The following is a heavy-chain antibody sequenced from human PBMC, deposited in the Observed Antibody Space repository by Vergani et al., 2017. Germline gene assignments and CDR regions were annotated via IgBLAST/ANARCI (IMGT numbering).Heavy chain of an antibody. CDR1: GYSFTSYW. Sequence: EVQLVQSGAEVKKPGESLKISCKGSGYSFTSYWIGWVRQMPGKGLEWMGIIYPGDSDTRYSPSFQGQVTISADKSISTAYLQWSSLKASDTAMYDCARQPELQEYSSPGWRGEYSSSWYYGMDVWGQGTTVTVSS. CDR3: ARQPELQEYSSPGWRGEYSSSWYYGMDV. D-gene: IGHD6-13*01. CDR2: IYPGDSDT. V-gene: IGHV5-51*01. J-gene: IGHJ6*02.